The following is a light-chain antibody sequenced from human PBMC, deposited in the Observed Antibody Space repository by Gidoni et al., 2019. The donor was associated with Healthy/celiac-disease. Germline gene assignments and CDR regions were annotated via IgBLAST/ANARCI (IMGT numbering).Light chain of an antibody. J-gene: IGKJ2*01. CDR3: QQRGT. Sequence: KPGQAPRLLIYGASTRATGIPARFSGSGSGTEFTLTISSLQSEDFAVYYCQQRGTFGQGTKLEIK. CDR2: GAS. V-gene: IGKV3-15*01.